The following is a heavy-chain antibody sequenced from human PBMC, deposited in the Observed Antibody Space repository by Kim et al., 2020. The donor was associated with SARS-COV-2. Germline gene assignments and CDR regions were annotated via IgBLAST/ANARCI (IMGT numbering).Heavy chain of an antibody. Sequence: GGSLRLSCAASGFTFSSYWVHWVRQAPGKGLVWGSRINSDGSSTSYADSVKGRFTISRDNAQHTLYLQSNSLRADDTAVYYCARDEPPGWLQLGYYVMDVWRNGTT. J-gene: IGHJ6*04. CDR3: ARDEPPGWLQLGYYVMDV. V-gene: IGHV3-74*01. CDR1: GFTFSSYW. D-gene: IGHD5-12*01. CDR2: INSDGSST.